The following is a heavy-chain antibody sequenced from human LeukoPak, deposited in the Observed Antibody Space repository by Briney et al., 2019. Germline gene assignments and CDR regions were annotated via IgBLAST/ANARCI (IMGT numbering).Heavy chain of an antibody. CDR1: GGSFSGYY. V-gene: IGHV4-34*01. D-gene: IGHD3-16*01. CDR3: ASRSVGDGYFDY. J-gene: IGHJ4*02. CDR2: INHSGST. Sequence: SETLSLTCAVYGGSFSGYYWSWIRQPPGKGLEWIGEINHSGSTNYNPSLKSRVTISVDTSKNQFSLKLSSVTAADTAVYYCASRSVGDGYFDYWSQGTLVTVSS.